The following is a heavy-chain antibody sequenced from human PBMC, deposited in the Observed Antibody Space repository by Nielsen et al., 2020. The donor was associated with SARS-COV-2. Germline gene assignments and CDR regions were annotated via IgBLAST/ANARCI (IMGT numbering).Heavy chain of an antibody. J-gene: IGHJ5*02. CDR3: ARDREVGWFDP. Sequence: SETLSLTCTVSGGSISSGGYYWSWIRQHPGKGLEWIGYIYYSGSTYYNPSLKSRVTISVDTSKNQFSLKLSSVTAADTAVYYCARDREVGWFDPWGQGTLVTVSS. V-gene: IGHV4-31*03. CDR2: IYYSGST. CDR1: GGSISSGGYY. D-gene: IGHD1-26*01.